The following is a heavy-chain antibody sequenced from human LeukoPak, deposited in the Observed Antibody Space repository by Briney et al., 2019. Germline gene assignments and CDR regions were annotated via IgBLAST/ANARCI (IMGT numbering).Heavy chain of an antibody. J-gene: IGHJ3*02. V-gene: IGHV4-39*01. D-gene: IGHD3-22*01. Sequence: SETLSLTCTVSGGSISSSSYYWGWIRQPPGKGLEWIGSIYYSGSTYYNPSLKSRVTISVDTSKNQFSLKLSSVTAADTAVYYCARSRKGYYDSSGYYYDAFDIWGQGTMVTVSS. CDR2: IYYSGST. CDR1: GGSISSSSYY. CDR3: ARSRKGYYDSSGYYYDAFDI.